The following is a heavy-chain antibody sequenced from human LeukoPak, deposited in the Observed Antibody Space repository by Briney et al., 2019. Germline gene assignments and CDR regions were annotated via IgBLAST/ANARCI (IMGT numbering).Heavy chain of an antibody. V-gene: IGHV4-39*07. D-gene: IGHD2-2*01. CDR1: GGSISSGSYF. CDR3: ARAPGRVVPAVD. J-gene: IGHJ4*02. CDR2: INHSGST. Sequence: SETLSLTCTVSGGSISSGSYFWSWIRQPPGKGLEWIGEINHSGSTNYNPSLKSRVTISVDTSKNQFSLKLSSVTAADTAVYYCARAPGRVVPAVDWGQGTLVTVSS.